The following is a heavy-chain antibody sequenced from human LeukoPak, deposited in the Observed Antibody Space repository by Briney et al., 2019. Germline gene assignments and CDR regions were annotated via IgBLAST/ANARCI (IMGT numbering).Heavy chain of an antibody. CDR2: IKQDGSEK. D-gene: IGHD4-17*01. CDR3: ARPRYGDPTNWFDP. V-gene: IGHV3-7*01. CDR1: GFTFSSYW. J-gene: IGHJ5*02. Sequence: QSGGSLRLSCAASGFTFSSYWMSWVRQAPGKGLEWVANIKQDGSEKYYVDSVKGRFTISRDNAKNSLYLQVNSLRAEDTAVYYCARPRYGDPTNWFDPWGQGTLVTVSS.